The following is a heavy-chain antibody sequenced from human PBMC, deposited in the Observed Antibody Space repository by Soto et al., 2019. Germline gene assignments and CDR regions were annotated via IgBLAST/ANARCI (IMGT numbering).Heavy chain of an antibody. D-gene: IGHD6-19*01. CDR2: FDPEDGET. Sequence: ASVTVSCQVSGYTLTDLSMHWVRQAPGKGLEWMGGFDPEDGETIYAQKFQGRVTMTEDTSTDTAYMELSSLRSEDTAVYYCVIAVAVWAFDIWGQGTMVTVSS. CDR3: VIAVAVWAFDI. J-gene: IGHJ3*02. V-gene: IGHV1-24*01. CDR1: GYTLTDLS.